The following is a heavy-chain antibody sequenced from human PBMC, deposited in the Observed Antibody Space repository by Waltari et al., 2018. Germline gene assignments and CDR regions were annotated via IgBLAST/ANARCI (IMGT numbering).Heavy chain of an antibody. V-gene: IGHV3-7*01. J-gene: IGHJ4*02. CDR3: ARESRFGELSH. Sequence: EVQLVESGGGLVQPGGSLRLSCAASGFTFSSYWMSWVRQAPGKGLEWVDNIKQGGSEKYYADSVKGRFTNSRDNAKNALYLQMNSLSAEDTAVYYCARESRFGELSHWGQGTLVTVSS. CDR1: GFTFSSYW. CDR2: IKQGGSEK. D-gene: IGHD3-10*01.